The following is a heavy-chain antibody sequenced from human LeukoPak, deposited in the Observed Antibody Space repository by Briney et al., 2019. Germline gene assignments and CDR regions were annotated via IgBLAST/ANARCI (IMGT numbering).Heavy chain of an antibody. D-gene: IGHD3-3*01. CDR2: INHSGST. J-gene: IGHJ4*02. CDR3: AQGYDFWSGYYFDY. Sequence: SETLSLTCTVSGGSISRSTYYWSWIRQPPGKGLEWIGEINHSGSTNYNPSLKSRVTISVDTSKNQFSLKLSSVTAADTAVYYCAQGYDFWSGYYFDYWGQGTLVTVSS. V-gene: IGHV4-39*07. CDR1: GGSISRSTYY.